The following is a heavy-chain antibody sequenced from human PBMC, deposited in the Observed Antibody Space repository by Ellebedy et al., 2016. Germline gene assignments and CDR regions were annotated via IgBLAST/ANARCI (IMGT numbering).Heavy chain of an antibody. CDR1: GLTLSTDY. J-gene: IGHJ5*01. V-gene: IGHV3-69-1*01. Sequence: GESLKISXVASGLTLSTDYMNWVRQAPGKGPEWLSYINSRDTIFYADSVKGRFTISRDNAKNSLYLQMNSLRAEDTAQYFCAKGNSFSSGGYFFDSWGQGALVTVSS. D-gene: IGHD3-22*01. CDR3: AKGNSFSSGGYFFDS. CDR2: INSRDTI.